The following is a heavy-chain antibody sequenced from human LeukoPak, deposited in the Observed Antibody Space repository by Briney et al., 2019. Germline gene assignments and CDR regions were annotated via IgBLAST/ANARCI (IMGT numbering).Heavy chain of an antibody. V-gene: IGHV1-69*05. D-gene: IGHD3-3*01. Sequence: GSSVKVSCKASGGTFSSYAISWVRQAPGQGLEWMGGIIPIFGTANYAQKFQGRVTITTDESTSTAYMELSSLRSEDTAVYYCAGLWSGHYTGIPGYWGQGTLVTVSS. CDR2: IIPIFGTA. CDR1: GGTFSSYA. CDR3: AGLWSGHYTGIPGY. J-gene: IGHJ4*02.